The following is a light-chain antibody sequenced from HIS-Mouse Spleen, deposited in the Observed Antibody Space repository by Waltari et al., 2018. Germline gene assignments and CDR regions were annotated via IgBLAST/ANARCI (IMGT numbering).Light chain of an antibody. J-gene: IGKJ1*01. CDR3: MQALQTWT. CDR1: QSLLHSNGYNY. V-gene: IGKV2-28*01. Sequence: DIVMTQSPLSLPVTPGEPASISCRSSQSLLHSNGYNYLDWYLQKPGQSPQLLIYLGSNRASGVPDRFSGSGSGTDFTLKISRVEAEDVEVYYCMQALQTWTFGQGTKVEIK. CDR2: LGS.